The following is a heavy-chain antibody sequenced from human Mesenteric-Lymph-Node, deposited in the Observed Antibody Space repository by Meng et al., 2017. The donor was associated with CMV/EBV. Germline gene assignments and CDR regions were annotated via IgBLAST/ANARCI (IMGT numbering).Heavy chain of an antibody. Sequence: ASVKVSCKSSGYIFTDFYIHWVRQAPGQGPEWMGWINPRGGHMDAQKFQGSVTMAGDTSLNTAHLEVRGLKTDDTAMYYCARGALKQRLMGSPFDIWGQGTMVTVSS. CDR1: GYIFTDFY. V-gene: IGHV1-2*02. CDR2: INPRGGH. D-gene: IGHD6-25*01. J-gene: IGHJ3*02. CDR3: ARGALKQRLMGSPFDI.